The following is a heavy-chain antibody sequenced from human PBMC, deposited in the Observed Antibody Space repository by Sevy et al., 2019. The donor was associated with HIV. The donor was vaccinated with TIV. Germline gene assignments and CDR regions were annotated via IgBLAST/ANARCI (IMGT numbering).Heavy chain of an antibody. V-gene: IGHV4-38-2*02. CDR3: ARDVARGGYYGGVYFDY. CDR2: IYHSGST. D-gene: IGHD3-22*01. Sequence: SETLSLTCTVSGYSISSGYYWGWIRQPPGKGLEWIGSIYHSGSTYYNPSLKSRVTISVDTSKNQFSLKLSPVTAADTAVYYCARDVARGGYYGGVYFDYWGQGTLVTVSS. J-gene: IGHJ4*02. CDR1: GYSISSGYY.